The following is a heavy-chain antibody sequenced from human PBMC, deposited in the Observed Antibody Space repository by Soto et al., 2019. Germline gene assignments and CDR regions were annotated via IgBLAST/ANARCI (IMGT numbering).Heavy chain of an antibody. D-gene: IGHD6-13*01. CDR2: IDPSDSYT. CDR1: GYSFTSYW. V-gene: IGHV5-10-1*01. CDR3: ARVRIAAADNYSYYGMDV. Sequence: GESLKSSGNGSGYSFTSYWIGWVRQMPGKGLEWMGRIDPSDSYTNYSPSFQGHVTISADKSISTAYLQWSSLKASNTAMYYCARVRIAAADNYSYYGMDVWGQGTTVTVSS. J-gene: IGHJ6*02.